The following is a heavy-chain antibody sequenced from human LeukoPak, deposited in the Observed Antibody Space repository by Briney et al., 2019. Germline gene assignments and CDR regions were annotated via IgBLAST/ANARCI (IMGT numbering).Heavy chain of an antibody. V-gene: IGHV3-33*01. J-gene: IGHJ3*02. Sequence: GGSLRLSCAASGFTFSSYGMHWVRQAPGKGLEWVAVIWYGGSNKYYVDSVKGRFTISRDNSKNTLYLQMNSLRAEDTAVYYCARDISLMYSSGYYRSGAFDIWGQGTMVTVSS. CDR3: ARDISLMYSSGYYRSGAFDI. CDR1: GFTFSSYG. D-gene: IGHD3-22*01. CDR2: IWYGGSNK.